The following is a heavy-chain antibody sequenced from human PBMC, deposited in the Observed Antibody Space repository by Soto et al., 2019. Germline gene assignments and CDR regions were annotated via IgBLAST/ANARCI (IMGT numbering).Heavy chain of an antibody. CDR3: ARWVEVSLDYFDS. CDR1: GGSIISSTYY. CDR2: FFIGGNT. D-gene: IGHD2-15*01. Sequence: SETLCLTCTVSGGSIISSTYYWGWMRQPPGKGLEWIASFFIGGNTYYNPSLKSRVTISVDTSKNQFSLKLSSVTAADTAVYYCARWVEVSLDYFDSWGQGTPVTVSS. J-gene: IGHJ4*02. V-gene: IGHV4-39*07.